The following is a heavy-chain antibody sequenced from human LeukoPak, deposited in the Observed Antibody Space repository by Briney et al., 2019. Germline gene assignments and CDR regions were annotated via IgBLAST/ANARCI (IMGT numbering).Heavy chain of an antibody. D-gene: IGHD3-3*01. J-gene: IGHJ6*03. CDR3: AKTSLSDGSGHYYYMDV. V-gene: IGHV3-30*02. CDR2: IRYDGTNK. CDR1: GFTFSDYG. Sequence: GGSLRLSCAVSGFTFSDYGMHWVRQAPGKGLEWLAFIRYDGTNKYYADSVKGRFTISRDNSQNTVSLQVNNVKTEDTALYYCAKTSLSDGSGHYYYMDVWGKGTTVTVSS.